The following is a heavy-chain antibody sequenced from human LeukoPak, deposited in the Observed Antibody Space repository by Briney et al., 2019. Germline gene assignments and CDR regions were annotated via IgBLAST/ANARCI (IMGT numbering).Heavy chain of an antibody. D-gene: IGHD6-19*01. CDR1: GFTFDDYA. Sequence: GGSLRLSCAASGFTFDDYAMHWVRQAPGKGLEWVSGISWNSGSIGYADSVKGRFTISRDNAKNSLYLQMNSLRAEDTALYYCAKDISQWLEAFDIWGQGTMVTVSS. V-gene: IGHV3-9*01. CDR2: ISWNSGSI. CDR3: AKDISQWLEAFDI. J-gene: IGHJ3*02.